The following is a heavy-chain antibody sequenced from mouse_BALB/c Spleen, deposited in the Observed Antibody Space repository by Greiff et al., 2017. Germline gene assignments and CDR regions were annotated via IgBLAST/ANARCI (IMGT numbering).Heavy chain of an antibody. CDR3: ARGKDYYGFPRYFDV. D-gene: IGHD2-2*01. J-gene: IGHJ1*01. CDR1: GFSLTSYG. Sequence: VQRVESGPGLVAPSQSLSITCTVSGFSLTSYGVHWVRQPPGKGLEWLGVIWAGGSTNYNSALMSRLSISKDNSKSQVFLKMNSLQTDDTAMYYCARGKDYYGFPRYFDVWGAGTTVTVSS. CDR2: IWAGGST. V-gene: IGHV2-9*02.